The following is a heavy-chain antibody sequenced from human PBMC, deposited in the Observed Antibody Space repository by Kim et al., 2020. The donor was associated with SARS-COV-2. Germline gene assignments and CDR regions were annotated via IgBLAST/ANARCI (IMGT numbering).Heavy chain of an antibody. J-gene: IGHJ5*02. CDR2: INHSGGT. V-gene: IGHV4-34*01. CDR3: ARGRMVRGGSTSNWFHL. Sequence: SETLSLTCAVYGGSFSGFYWTWIRQPPGKGPEWIGEINHSGGTNYNPSLKSRLTISADTSKNQFSLKLRCVSAADTAVYYCARGRMVRGGSTSNWFHLWGRDTRIPLS. D-gene: IGHD3-10*01. CDR1: GGSFSGFY.